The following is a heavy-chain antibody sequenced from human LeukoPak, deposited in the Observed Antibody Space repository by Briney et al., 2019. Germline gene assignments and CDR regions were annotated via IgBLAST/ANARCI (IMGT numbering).Heavy chain of an antibody. CDR2: ITASGDNT. V-gene: IGHV3-23*01. Sequence: PGGSLRLPCAASGFTFSSYAMGWVRQAPGKGLEWVSAITASGDNTYYADSVKGRLTISRDNSKTTLYLHMNSLRAEDTAVYYCAKGNGYSYGRYYFDYWGQGTLVTVSS. CDR1: GFTFSSYA. CDR3: AKGNGYSYGRYYFDY. D-gene: IGHD5-18*01. J-gene: IGHJ4*02.